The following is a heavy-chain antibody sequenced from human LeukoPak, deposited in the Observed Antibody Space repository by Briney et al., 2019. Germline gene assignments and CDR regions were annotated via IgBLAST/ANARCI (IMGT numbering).Heavy chain of an antibody. CDR2: INHSGST. CDR1: GGSFSGYY. J-gene: IGHJ4*02. V-gene: IGHV4-34*01. Sequence: PSETLSLTCAVYGGSFSGYYWSWIRPPPGKGLEWIGEINHSGSTNYNPSLKSRVTISVDTSKNQFSLKLSSVTAADTAVYYCAGAYGDYASYFDYWGQGTLVTVSS. D-gene: IGHD4-17*01. CDR3: AGAYGDYASYFDY.